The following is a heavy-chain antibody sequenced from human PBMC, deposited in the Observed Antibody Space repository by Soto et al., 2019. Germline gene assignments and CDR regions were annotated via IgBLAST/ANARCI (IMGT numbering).Heavy chain of an antibody. Sequence: QVHLVQSGAEVKKPGASVKVSCKASGYTFTSYGVSWIRQAPGQGLEWMGWISAYRGDTIYPQKFQGRVTMTTDTSTNIVYMEMRGLRSDDTAVYFCARHRYYYDTSGQNDAFDVWGQGTVVTVSS. V-gene: IGHV1-18*01. D-gene: IGHD3-22*01. CDR2: ISAYRGDT. CDR1: GYTFTSYG. CDR3: ARHRYYYDTSGQNDAFDV. J-gene: IGHJ3*01.